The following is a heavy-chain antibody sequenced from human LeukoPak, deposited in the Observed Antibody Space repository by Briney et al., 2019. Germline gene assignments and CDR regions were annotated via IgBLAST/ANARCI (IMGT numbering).Heavy chain of an antibody. D-gene: IGHD6-6*01. V-gene: IGHV3-21*01. CDR1: GFTFNTYS. J-gene: IGHJ4*02. CDR2: IDSSGGYM. Sequence: GGSLRLSCEASGFTFNTYSMNWARQAPGKGLEWVSSIDSSGGYMFYADSVAGRFTISRDNAKNSVNLQMNNLRVEDTAVYYCVKTARLADYWGQGTLVTVSS. CDR3: VKTARLADY.